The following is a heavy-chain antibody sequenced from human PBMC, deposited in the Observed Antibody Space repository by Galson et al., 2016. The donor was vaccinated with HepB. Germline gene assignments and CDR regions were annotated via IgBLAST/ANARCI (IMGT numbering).Heavy chain of an antibody. CDR1: GYTFTGYS. J-gene: IGHJ4*02. Sequence: SVKVSCKASGYTFTGYSMHWVRQAPGQGLEWMGWMNPNNGATKYARKFQGRVTMTSDTSISTAYMELSRLRSDDTAVYYCARGEAPPPGYCSGGSCYLGYRGQGTLVTVSS. CDR3: ARGEAPPPGYCSGGSCYLGY. V-gene: IGHV1-2*02. CDR2: MNPNNGAT. D-gene: IGHD2-15*01.